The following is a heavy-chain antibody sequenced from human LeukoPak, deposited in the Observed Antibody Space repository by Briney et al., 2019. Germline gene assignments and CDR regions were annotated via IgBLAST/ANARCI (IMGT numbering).Heavy chain of an antibody. CDR2: IYYSGST. Sequence: PSETLSLTCTVSGGSISSYYWSWIRQPPGKGLEWIGYIYYSGSTNYNPSLKSRVTISVDTSKNQFSLKLSSVTAADTAVYYCASLEAYYYGSGSYGNWFDPWGQGTLVTVSS. J-gene: IGHJ5*02. V-gene: IGHV4-59*12. CDR3: ASLEAYYYGSGSYGNWFDP. D-gene: IGHD3-10*01. CDR1: GGSISSYY.